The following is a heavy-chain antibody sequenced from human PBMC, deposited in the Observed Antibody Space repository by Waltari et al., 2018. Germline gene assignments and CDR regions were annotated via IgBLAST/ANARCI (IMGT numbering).Heavy chain of an antibody. CDR3: ARLGTPHPSHPDFHD. J-gene: IGHJ4*02. Sequence: EVQLVQSGAEVKKPGESLKISCKASGYSFTNYWIGWVRQVPGRGLEWVGQWAGRGLAWLGVFYHGASETTYSPPLQGHVTITAARSITTAFLQWNGLRASDTAIDYCARLGTPHPSHPDFHDWCQGTLVTVS. V-gene: IGHV5-51*01. CDR1: GYSFTNYW. CDR2: FYHGASET.